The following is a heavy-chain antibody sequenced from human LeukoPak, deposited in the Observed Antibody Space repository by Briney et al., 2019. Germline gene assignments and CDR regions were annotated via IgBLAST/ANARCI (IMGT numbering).Heavy chain of an antibody. CDR3: ARAPTYYDFWTGATDGFDI. Sequence: GGCLRLSWAAAGFTFSDHYMSWIRPAPRGGVERGSNISNAGHSLFSVGSVMGRFVISRDTSKNALYLDMRDMRGVDTAVYYCARAPTYYDFWTGATDGFDIWGHGTMVTVSS. V-gene: IGHV3-11*04. CDR2: ISNAGHSL. CDR1: GFTFSDHY. J-gene: IGHJ3*02. D-gene: IGHD3-3*01.